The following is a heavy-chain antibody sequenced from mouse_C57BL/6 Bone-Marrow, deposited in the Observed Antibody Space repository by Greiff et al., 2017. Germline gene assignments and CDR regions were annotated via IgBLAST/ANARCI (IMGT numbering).Heavy chain of an antibody. V-gene: IGHV1-74*01. J-gene: IGHJ2*01. Sequence: QVQLQPPGAELVRPGASVKVSCKASGYTFTSYWMHWVKQRPGQGLEWIGRIHPSDSDPNYNQKFKGKATLTVDQSSSTAYMQLSSLTSEDSAVYYCASSYYYGSRYGYWGQGTTLTVSA. D-gene: IGHD1-1*01. CDR2: IHPSDSDP. CDR1: GYTFTSYW. CDR3: ASSYYYGSRYGY.